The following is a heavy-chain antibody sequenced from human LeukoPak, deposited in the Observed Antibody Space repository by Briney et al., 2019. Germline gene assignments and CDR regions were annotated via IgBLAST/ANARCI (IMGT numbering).Heavy chain of an antibody. CDR2: FDPEDGET. D-gene: IGHD3-22*01. CDR1: GYTLTELS. CDR3: ATGSSGYYGYYYYMDV. Sequence: ASVKVSCKVSGYTLTELSTHWVRQAPGKGLEWMGGFDPEDGETIYAQKFQGRVTMTEDTSTDTAYMELSSLRSEDTAVYYCATGSSGYYGYYYYMDVWGKGTTVTVSS. V-gene: IGHV1-24*01. J-gene: IGHJ6*03.